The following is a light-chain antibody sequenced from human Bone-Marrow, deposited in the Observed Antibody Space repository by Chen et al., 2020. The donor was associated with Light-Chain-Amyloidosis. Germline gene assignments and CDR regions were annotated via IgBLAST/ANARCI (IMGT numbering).Light chain of an antibody. V-gene: IGLV3-25*03. Sequence: SYELTQPPSVSVSPGQTATLTCSGDDLPTKYAYWYQQKPGQAPVLVIHRDTERPSGISERFSGSSSGTTATLTISGVQAEDEADYHCQSADSSGTYAVIFGGGTKLTVL. CDR1: DLPTKY. J-gene: IGLJ2*01. CDR3: QSADSSGTYAVI. CDR2: RDT.